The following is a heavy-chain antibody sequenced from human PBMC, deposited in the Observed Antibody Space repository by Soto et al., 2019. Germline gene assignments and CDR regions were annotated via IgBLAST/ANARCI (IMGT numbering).Heavy chain of an antibody. V-gene: IGHV3-33*06. Sequence: GGSLRLSCAASGFTFSDFTTYAVHWVRQAPGQGLEWVAVVLLDGSNEYYTESVKGRFTVARDLSKNTMSLQMNSLRAEDTAVYYCAKVDVGMLYAPLYYYYYGMDVWGQGTTVTVSS. CDR3: AKVDVGMLYAPLYYYYYGMDV. J-gene: IGHJ6*02. CDR2: VLLDGSNE. D-gene: IGHD2-8*01. CDR1: GFTFSDFTTYA.